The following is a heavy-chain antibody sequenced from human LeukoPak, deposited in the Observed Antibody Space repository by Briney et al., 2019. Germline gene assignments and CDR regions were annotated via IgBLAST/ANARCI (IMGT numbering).Heavy chain of an antibody. Sequence: GASVKVSCKASGYTFTSYDINWVRQATGQGLEWMGWMNPNSGNTGYAQEFQGRVTMTRNTSISTAYMELSSLRSEDTAVYYCARVGMVRGVIPGYWGQGTLVTVSS. V-gene: IGHV1-8*01. CDR3: ARVGMVRGVIPGY. D-gene: IGHD3-10*01. J-gene: IGHJ4*02. CDR2: MNPNSGNT. CDR1: GYTFTSYD.